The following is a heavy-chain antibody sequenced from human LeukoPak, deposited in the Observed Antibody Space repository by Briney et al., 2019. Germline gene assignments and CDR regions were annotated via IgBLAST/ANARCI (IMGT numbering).Heavy chain of an antibody. V-gene: IGHV3-23*01. Sequence: GGSLRLSCAASGFTSSNYAMSWVRQAPGKGLEWVSVIIGSSGSTFYADSVKGRFTIFRDNSKNTLYLQMNSLRAEDTAVYYCAKGGYDYVEIAYFDYWGQGTLVTVSS. CDR2: IIGSSGST. CDR1: GFTSSNYA. CDR3: AKGGYDYVEIAYFDY. J-gene: IGHJ4*02. D-gene: IGHD5-12*01.